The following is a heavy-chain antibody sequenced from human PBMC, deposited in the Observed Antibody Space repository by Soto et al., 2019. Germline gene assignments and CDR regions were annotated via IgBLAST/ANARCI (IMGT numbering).Heavy chain of an antibody. Sequence: QVQLVESGGGVVQPGRSLRLSCAASGFTFSSYGMHWVRQTPGKGLEWVAAISYDGSNEYYADSVKGRFTISRDNSKNTLYVQMNSLRAEDTAGYYCAKEVWSGPMDVWGQGTTVTVS. D-gene: IGHD3-3*01. CDR1: GFTFSSYG. CDR3: AKEVWSGPMDV. CDR2: ISYDGSNE. J-gene: IGHJ6*02. V-gene: IGHV3-30*18.